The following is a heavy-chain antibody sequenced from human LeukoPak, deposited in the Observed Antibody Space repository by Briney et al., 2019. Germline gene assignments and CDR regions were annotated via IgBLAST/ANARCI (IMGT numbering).Heavy chain of an antibody. V-gene: IGHV3-66*01. Sequence: GGSLRLSCAASGFTVSSNYMSWVRQAPGKGLECVSVIYSGGSTYYADSVKGRFTISRDNSKNTLYLQMNSLRAEDTAVYYCAKGISYLYSSGWYYDYWGQGTLVTVSS. CDR3: AKGISYLYSSGWYYDY. D-gene: IGHD6-19*01. CDR2: IYSGGST. CDR1: GFTVSSNY. J-gene: IGHJ4*02.